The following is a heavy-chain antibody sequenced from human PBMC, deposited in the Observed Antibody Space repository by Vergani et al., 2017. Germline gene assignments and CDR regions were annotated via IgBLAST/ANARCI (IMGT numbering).Heavy chain of an antibody. CDR1: GGSISSYY. CDR2: IYYSGST. J-gene: IGHJ4*01. D-gene: IGHD4-17*01. Sequence: QVQLQESGPGLVKPSETLSLTCTVSGGSISSYYWSWIRQPPGKGLEWIGYIYYSGSTNYNPSLKSRVTISVDTSKNQFSLKLSSVTAADTAVYYCARGYGDYEGLCYWGGGTLVTVSA. V-gene: IGHV4-59*01. CDR3: ARGYGDYEGLCY.